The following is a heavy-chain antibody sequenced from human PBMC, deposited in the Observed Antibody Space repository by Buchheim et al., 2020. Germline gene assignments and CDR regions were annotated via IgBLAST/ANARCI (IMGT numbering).Heavy chain of an antibody. V-gene: IGHV4-34*01. Sequence: QVQLQQWGAGLLKPSEPLSLTCAVYGGSFSGYYWSWIRQPPGKGLEWIGEINHSGSTHYNPSLKSRVTISVDTSKNQFSLKLSSVTAADTAVYYCARAPLYCSSTSCYFFSIYYYYGMDVWGQGTT. CDR3: ARAPLYCSSTSCYFFSIYYYYGMDV. CDR1: GGSFSGYY. D-gene: IGHD2-2*01. J-gene: IGHJ6*02. CDR2: INHSGST.